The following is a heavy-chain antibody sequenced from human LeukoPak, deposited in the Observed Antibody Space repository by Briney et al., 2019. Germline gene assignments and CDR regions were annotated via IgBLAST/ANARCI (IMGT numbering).Heavy chain of an antibody. CDR1: GYIFTSYG. CDR3: ARDSLIPPARSLDY. Sequence: AAVTVSCKASGYIFTSYGISWVRQAPGQGVEWMGWSSYNGNTNYAQNLQGRVTMTTGTSTSTAYMELRSLRSDDTAVYYCARDSLIPPARSLDYWGQGTLVTVSS. D-gene: IGHD2-2*01. J-gene: IGHJ4*02. V-gene: IGHV1-18*01. CDR2: SSYNGNT.